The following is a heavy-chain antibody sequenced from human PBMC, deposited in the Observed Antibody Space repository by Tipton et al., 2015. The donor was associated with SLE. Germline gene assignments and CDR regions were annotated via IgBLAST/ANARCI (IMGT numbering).Heavy chain of an antibody. CDR3: ARGHCGGSSCYSGLDS. D-gene: IGHD3-22*01. J-gene: IGHJ4*02. Sequence: QSGPEVKKPGASVRVSCEASGYRFISYGFAWVRQAPGQGLEWMAWISGYNGNTNHAQRFQGRVSLTTDPSTTTAYLELRGLTSADTAVYYCARGHCGGSSCYSGLDSSGQGTLVTVSS. V-gene: IGHV1-18*01. CDR2: ISGYNGNT. CDR1: GYRFISYG.